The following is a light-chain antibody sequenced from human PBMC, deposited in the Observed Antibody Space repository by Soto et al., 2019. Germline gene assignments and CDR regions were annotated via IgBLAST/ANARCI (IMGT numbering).Light chain of an antibody. V-gene: IGKV3-20*01. J-gene: IGKJ1*01. CDR2: GAS. CDR1: QSVSSSY. Sequence: EIVLTQSPGTLSLSPGERATLSCRASQSVSSSYLAWYQQKPGQAPRLLIYGASNRATGIPDRFSGSGCGTDFPLTIGRLEPEDCAVYYCQQDGGSPLWTFGKGTKVEIK. CDR3: QQDGGSPLWT.